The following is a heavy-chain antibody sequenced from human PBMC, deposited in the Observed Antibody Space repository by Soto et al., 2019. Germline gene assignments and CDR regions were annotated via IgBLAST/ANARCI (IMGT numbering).Heavy chain of an antibody. Sequence: GASVKVSCKASGGTFSSYAISWVRQAPGQGLEWMGGIIPIFGTANYAQKFQGRVTITADESTSTAYMELSSLRSEDTAVYYCASGRGGSSCTGYYYGMDVWGQATTVTVSS. CDR2: IIPIFGTA. CDR1: GGTFSSYA. D-gene: IGHD2-15*01. CDR3: ASGRGGSSCTGYYYGMDV. V-gene: IGHV1-69*13. J-gene: IGHJ6*02.